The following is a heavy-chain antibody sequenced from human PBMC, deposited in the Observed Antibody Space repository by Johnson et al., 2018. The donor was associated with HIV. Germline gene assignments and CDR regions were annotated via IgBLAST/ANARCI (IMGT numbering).Heavy chain of an antibody. J-gene: IGHJ3*02. D-gene: IGHD2-2*01. CDR2: ISGSGGST. CDR1: GFTFDDYA. Sequence: VQLVESGGGLVQPGRSLRLSCAASGFTFDDYAMHWVRQAPGKGLEWVSAISGSGGSTYYADSVKGRFTISRDNSKNTLYLQMNSLRAEDTAVYYCARVAPAHDSFDIWGQGTMVNVSS. V-gene: IGHV3-23*04. CDR3: ARVAPAHDSFDI.